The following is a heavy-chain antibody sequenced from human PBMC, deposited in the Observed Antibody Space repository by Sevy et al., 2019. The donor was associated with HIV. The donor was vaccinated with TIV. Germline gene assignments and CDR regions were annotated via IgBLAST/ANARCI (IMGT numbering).Heavy chain of an antibody. V-gene: IGHV3-33*06. CDR3: AKGACSGGSCYWGGDDYYYYMDV. CDR1: GFTFSSYG. D-gene: IGHD2-15*01. CDR2: IWYDGSNK. Sequence: GGSLRLSCAASGFTFSSYGMHWVRQAPGKGLEWVAVIWYDGSNKYYADSVKGRFTISRDNSKNTLYLQMNSLRAEDTAGDYCAKGACSGGSCYWGGDDYYYYMDVWGKGTTVTVSS. J-gene: IGHJ6*03.